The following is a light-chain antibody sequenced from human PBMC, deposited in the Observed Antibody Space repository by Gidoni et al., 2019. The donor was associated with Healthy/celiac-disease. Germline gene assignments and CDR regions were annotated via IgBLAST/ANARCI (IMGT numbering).Light chain of an antibody. Sequence: DIQMTQSTSTLSASVGDRVTITCRASQSISSWLAWYQPKPGKAPKLLIYKASSLESGVPSRFSGSGSGTEFTLTISSLQPDDFATYYCQQYNSYSGITFGQGTRLEIK. CDR1: QSISSW. CDR3: QQYNSYSGIT. V-gene: IGKV1-5*03. J-gene: IGKJ5*01. CDR2: KAS.